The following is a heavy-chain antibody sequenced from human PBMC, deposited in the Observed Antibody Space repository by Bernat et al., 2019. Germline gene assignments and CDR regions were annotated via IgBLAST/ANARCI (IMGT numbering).Heavy chain of an antibody. J-gene: IGHJ4*02. Sequence: EVQLVESGGGLVKPGRSLRLSCTASGFTFGAYAMSWFRQAPGKGLEWVGFIRSKAYGGTTEYAASVKGRFTISRDDSKSIAYLQMNSLKTEDTAVYYCTRYPRYYYDSSGYSPPFDYWGQGTLVTVSS. D-gene: IGHD3-22*01. CDR1: GFTFGAYA. CDR3: TRYPRYYYDSSGYSPPFDY. CDR2: IRSKAYGGTT. V-gene: IGHV3-49*05.